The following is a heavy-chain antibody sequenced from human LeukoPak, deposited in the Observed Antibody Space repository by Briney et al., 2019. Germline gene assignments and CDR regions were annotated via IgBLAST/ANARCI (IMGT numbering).Heavy chain of an antibody. CDR1: GGSISSYY. Sequence: SETLSLTCTVSGGSISSYYWSWIRQPPGKGLEWIGYIYYSGSTNYNPSLKSRVTISVDTSKNQFSLKLSSVTAADTAVYYCARAGIAAAAPEDWGQGTLVTVSS. J-gene: IGHJ4*02. V-gene: IGHV4-59*01. CDR2: IYYSGST. CDR3: ARAGIAAAAPED. D-gene: IGHD6-13*01.